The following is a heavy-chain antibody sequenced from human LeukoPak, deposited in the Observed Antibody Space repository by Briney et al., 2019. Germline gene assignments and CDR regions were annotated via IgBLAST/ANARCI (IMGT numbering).Heavy chain of an antibody. Sequence: PGGSLRLSCAASGFSFSSYWMTWVRQAPGKGLEWVANIGKAGNGDYYVDSVKGRFTISRDNAKNSLYLQMNSLRAEDAAVYYCARDLDFHNFDYWGQGALVTVSS. CDR3: ARDLDFHNFDY. CDR2: IGKAGNGD. CDR1: GFSFSSYW. J-gene: IGHJ4*02. V-gene: IGHV3-7*01.